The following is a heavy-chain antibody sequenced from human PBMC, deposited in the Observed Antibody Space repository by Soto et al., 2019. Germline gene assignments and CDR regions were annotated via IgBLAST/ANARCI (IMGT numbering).Heavy chain of an antibody. J-gene: IGHJ3*02. CDR3: ARGTGYYGPSDAFDI. V-gene: IGHV4-34*01. D-gene: IGHD4-17*01. Sequence: QVQLQQWGAGLLKPSETLSLTCAVYGGSFSGYYWSWIRQPPGKGLEWIGEINHSGSTNYNPSLKSRVTISVDTSKNQFSLKLSSVTAADTAVYYCARGTGYYGPSDAFDIWGQGTMVTVSS. CDR2: INHSGST. CDR1: GGSFSGYY.